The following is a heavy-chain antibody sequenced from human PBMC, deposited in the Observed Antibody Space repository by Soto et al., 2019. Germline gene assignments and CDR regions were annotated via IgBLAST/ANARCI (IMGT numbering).Heavy chain of an antibody. J-gene: IGHJ4*02. CDR1: GGSIGNSY. V-gene: IGHV4-59*08. D-gene: IGHD4-4*01. CDR3: ARGMTTVTTLDY. CDR2: IYYSGSS. Sequence: PSETLSLTCTVSGGSIGNSYWSWIRQSPGKGLEWIGYIYYSGSSNYNPSLKSRVSISVDTSKNQFSLKLSSVTAADTAVYYCARGMTTVTTLDYWGQGTLVTVSS.